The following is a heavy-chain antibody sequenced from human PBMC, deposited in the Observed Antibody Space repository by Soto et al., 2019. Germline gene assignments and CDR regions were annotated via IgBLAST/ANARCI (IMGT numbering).Heavy chain of an antibody. V-gene: IGHV1-69*01. CDR2: IIPILTTA. J-gene: IGHJ4*02. CDR1: GASFSSYA. D-gene: IGHD2-15*01. Sequence: QVQVVQSGAEVKKPGSSVKVSCKVSGASFSSYAISWVRQAPGQGLEWMGGIIPILTTANYAQKFQHRVTITADESTSTAYMEVSSLTYEVRAVDYCARKAGGGNYYILDFWGQGTLVTVSS. CDR3: ARKAGGGNYYILDF.